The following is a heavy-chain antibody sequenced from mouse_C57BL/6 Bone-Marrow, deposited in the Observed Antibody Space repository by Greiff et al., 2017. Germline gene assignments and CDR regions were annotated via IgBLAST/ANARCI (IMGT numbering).Heavy chain of an antibody. CDR2: ISSGGSYT. Sequence: EVQGVESGGDLVKPGGSLKLSCAASGFTFSSYGMSWVRQTPDKRLEWVATISSGGSYTYYTDSVKGRFTISRDNAKNTLYLQMSSLKSEDTAMYYCARHSSYYAMDYWGQGTAVTVSS. CDR1: GFTFSSYG. V-gene: IGHV5-6*01. CDR3: ARHSSYYAMDY. D-gene: IGHD1-1*01. J-gene: IGHJ4*01.